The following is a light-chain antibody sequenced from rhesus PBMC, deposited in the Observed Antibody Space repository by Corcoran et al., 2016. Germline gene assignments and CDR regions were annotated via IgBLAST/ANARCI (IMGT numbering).Light chain of an antibody. Sequence: EIVMTQSPATLSLSPGEIATLSCRASQSVSSYVAWYQQKPEQAPRLLIYGASRRATGIPARFSGSGSGTDVTLTISSLEPEDFAVYYCQQYSNWPLTFGGGTKVEIK. CDR1: QSVSSY. J-gene: IGKJ4*01. V-gene: IGKV3S9*01. CDR2: GAS. CDR3: QQYSNWPLT.